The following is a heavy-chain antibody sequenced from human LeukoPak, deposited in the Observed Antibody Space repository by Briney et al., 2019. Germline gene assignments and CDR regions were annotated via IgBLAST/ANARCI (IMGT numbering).Heavy chain of an antibody. V-gene: IGHV4-59*11. Sequence: SETLSFTCTVSGVSISSPYWSWIRQPPGKGLEWIGYIHYRGNTNYNPSLKSRVTISVDTSKNQLSLRLSSVTAADTAIYYCAGDSSLDYWGQGTLVTVSS. CDR1: GVSISSPY. D-gene: IGHD6-6*01. J-gene: IGHJ4*02. CDR2: IHYRGNT. CDR3: AGDSSLDY.